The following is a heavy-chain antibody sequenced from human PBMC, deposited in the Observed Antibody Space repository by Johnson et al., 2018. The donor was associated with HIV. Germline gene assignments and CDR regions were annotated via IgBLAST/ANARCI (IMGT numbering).Heavy chain of an antibody. Sequence: VQLVESGGALVKPGGSLRLSCAASGFTFSDYWMHWVRQVPGKGLVWVSGINSDGSDTRYADYVKGRFTLSRDNSKNTLYLQMDSLRPEDTAVYYCAREIQYFTAFDIWGQGTMVTVSS. V-gene: IGHV3-74*02. CDR1: GFTFSDYW. CDR2: INSDGSDT. D-gene: IGHD3-9*01. CDR3: AREIQYFTAFDI. J-gene: IGHJ3*02.